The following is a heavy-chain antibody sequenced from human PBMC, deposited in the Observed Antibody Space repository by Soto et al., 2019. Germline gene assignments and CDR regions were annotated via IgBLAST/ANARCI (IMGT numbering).Heavy chain of an antibody. Sequence: LRLSCAASGFIFNTYSMNWVRQAPGKGLEWVSYISGSSQTIFYADSVRGRFTISRDNANNSTYLQMVSLRDEDTAVYYCARTLSWRRGPFDSWGQGTLVTVSS. J-gene: IGHJ4*02. D-gene: IGHD2-15*01. CDR2: ISGSSQTI. CDR1: GFIFNTYS. V-gene: IGHV3-48*02. CDR3: ARTLSWRRGPFDS.